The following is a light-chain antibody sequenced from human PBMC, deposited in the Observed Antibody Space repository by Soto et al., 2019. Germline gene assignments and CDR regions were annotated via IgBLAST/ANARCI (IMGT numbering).Light chain of an antibody. V-gene: IGKV3D-11*01. J-gene: IGKJ1*01. CDR3: HQRQSWPRT. CDR2: LTS. CDR1: QAVNTR. Sequence: EVVMSQSPATLCVSLGGRATVSCRSSQAVNTRLAWYQHKPGQAPRLLIYLTSNRAAGIPARFSGSGPETDFTLTISDVEPEDFAVYYCHQRQSWPRTFGQGTKVDIK.